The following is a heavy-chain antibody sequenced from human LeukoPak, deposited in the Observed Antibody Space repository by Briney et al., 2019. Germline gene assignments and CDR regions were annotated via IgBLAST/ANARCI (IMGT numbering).Heavy chain of an antibody. CDR1: GFTFDDYA. V-gene: IGHV3-43D*04. CDR3: AKGTYYYDSSGYYGLDY. J-gene: IGHJ4*02. D-gene: IGHD3-22*01. Sequence: GGSLRLSCAASGFTFDDYAMHWVRQAPGKGLEWVSLISWDGGSTYYADSVKGRFTISRDNSKNSLYLQMNSLRAEDTALYYCAKGTYYYDSSGYYGLDYWGQGTLVTVSS. CDR2: ISWDGGST.